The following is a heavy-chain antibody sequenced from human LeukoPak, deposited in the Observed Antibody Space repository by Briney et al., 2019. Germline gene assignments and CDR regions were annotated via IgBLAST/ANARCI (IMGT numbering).Heavy chain of an antibody. CDR3: ARSSSSPRLDY. CDR1: RGSISSGAYY. D-gene: IGHD6-6*01. V-gene: IGHV4-31*03. CDR2: IYHSGST. J-gene: IGHJ4*02. Sequence: PSQTLSLTCTVSRGSISSGAYYWSWIRQHPGKGLEWLGYIYHSGSTYYNPSLESRISISLDTSKNQFSLKLSSVTAAVTAVYCCARSSSSPRLDYWGQGTLVTVSS.